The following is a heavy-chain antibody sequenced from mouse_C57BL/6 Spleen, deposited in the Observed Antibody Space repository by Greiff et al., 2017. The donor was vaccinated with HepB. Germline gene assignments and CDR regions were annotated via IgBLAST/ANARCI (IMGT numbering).Heavy chain of an antibody. V-gene: IGHV6-3*01. CDR2: IRLKSDNYAT. CDR1: GFTFSNYW. Sequence: EVKVEESGGGLVQPGGSMKLSCVASGFTFSNYWMNWVRQSPEKGLEWVAQIRLKSDNYATHYAESVKGRFTISRDDSKSSVYLQMNNLRAEDTGIYYCTRNWHFDYWGQGTTLTVSS. CDR3: TRNWHFDY. D-gene: IGHD4-1*01. J-gene: IGHJ2*01.